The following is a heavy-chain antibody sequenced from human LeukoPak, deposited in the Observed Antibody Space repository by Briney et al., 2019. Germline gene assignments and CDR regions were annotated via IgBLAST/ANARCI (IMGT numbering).Heavy chain of an antibody. CDR1: GFTFSSYA. J-gene: IGHJ4*02. CDR2: ISYDGSNK. D-gene: IGHD5-24*01. V-gene: IGHV3-30-3*01. Sequence: GGSLRLSCAASGFTFSSYAMHWVRQAPGKGLEWVAVISYDGSNKYYADSVKGRFTISRDNSKNTLYLQMNSLRAEDTAVYYCARDGGDGLQFGSLDYWGQGTLVAVSS. CDR3: ARDGGDGLQFGSLDY.